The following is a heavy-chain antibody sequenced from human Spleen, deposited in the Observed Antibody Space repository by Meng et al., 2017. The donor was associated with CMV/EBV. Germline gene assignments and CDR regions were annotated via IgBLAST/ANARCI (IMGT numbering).Heavy chain of an antibody. D-gene: IGHD2-2*01. CDR1: GFTFSSYA. Sequence: GESLKISCAASGFTFSSYAMSWVRQAPGKGLEWVSTISGRGSSTYYADSVKGRFTISRDNSKNTVYLQMNSLKIEDTAVYYCTRGGTSAMRDGMDVWGQGTTVTVSS. J-gene: IGHJ6*02. CDR2: ISGRGSST. V-gene: IGHV3-23*01. CDR3: TRGGTSAMRDGMDV.